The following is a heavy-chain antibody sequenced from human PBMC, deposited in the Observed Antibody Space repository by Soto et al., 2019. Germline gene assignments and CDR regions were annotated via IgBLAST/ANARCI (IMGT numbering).Heavy chain of an antibody. J-gene: IGHJ4*02. Sequence: SETLSLTCAVYGGSFSGYYWSWIRQPSGKGLEWIGEINHSGSTNYNPFLKSRVTISVDTSKNQFSLKLSSVTAADTAVYYCASSGNDASLDYWGQGTLVTVSS. CDR3: ASSGNDASLDY. D-gene: IGHD1-1*01. CDR1: GGSFSGYY. CDR2: INHSGST. V-gene: IGHV4-34*01.